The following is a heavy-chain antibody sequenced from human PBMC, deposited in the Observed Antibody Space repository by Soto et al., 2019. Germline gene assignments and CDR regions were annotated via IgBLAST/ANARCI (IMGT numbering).Heavy chain of an antibody. CDR3: AGGPSVGATHAFDI. V-gene: IGHV1-69*06. D-gene: IGHD1-26*01. Sequence: SVKVSCKASGGTFSSYAISWVRQAPGQGLEWMGGIIPIFGTANYAQKFQGRVTITADKSTSTAYMELSSLRSEDTAVYYCAGGPSVGATHAFDIWGQGTMVTVSS. CDR2: IIPIFGTA. J-gene: IGHJ3*02. CDR1: GGTFSSYA.